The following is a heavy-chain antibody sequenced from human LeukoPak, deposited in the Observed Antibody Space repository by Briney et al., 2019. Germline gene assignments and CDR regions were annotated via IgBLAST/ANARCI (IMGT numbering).Heavy chain of an antibody. CDR2: IYASGST. CDR1: GGSISNYY. V-gene: IGHV4-4*07. D-gene: IGHD3-10*01. J-gene: IGHJ4*02. Sequence: SETLSLTCTVSGGSISNYYWSWIRQPAGMGLEWIGRIYASGSTNHNPSLNSRVTMSVDTSNNQFSHNLSSVTAADTAVYYCARTSARGAQFDYWGQGTLVTVSS. CDR3: ARTSARGAQFDY.